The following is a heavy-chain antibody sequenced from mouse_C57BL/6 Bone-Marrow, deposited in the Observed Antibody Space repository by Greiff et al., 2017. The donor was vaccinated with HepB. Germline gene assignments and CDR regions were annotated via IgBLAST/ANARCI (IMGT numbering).Heavy chain of an antibody. CDR3: VRHSNYYYGSSYVDYFDY. V-gene: IGHV10-1*01. Sequence: VQLQQSGGGLVQPKGSLKLSCAASGFSFNTYAMNWVRQAPGKGLEWVARIRSKSNNYATYYADSVKDRFTISRDDSESMLYLQMNNLKTEDTAMYYCVRHSNYYYGSSYVDYFDYWGQGTTLTVSS. J-gene: IGHJ2*01. CDR2: IRSKSNNYAT. D-gene: IGHD1-1*01. CDR1: GFSFNTYA.